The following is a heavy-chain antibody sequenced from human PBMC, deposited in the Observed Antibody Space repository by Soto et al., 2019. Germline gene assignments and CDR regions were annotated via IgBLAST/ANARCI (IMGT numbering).Heavy chain of an antibody. Sequence: QVQLQEPGPGLVKPSETLSLTCTVSGGSVSSGSYYWSWIRQPPGKGLEWIGYIYYSGSTNYNPCLQSRVSISVETSKNQFSLKLSSVTAADTAVYYWARDSIVLVPAATTYCSYGMDVWGQGTTVTVSS. J-gene: IGHJ6*02. CDR3: ARDSIVLVPAATTYCSYGMDV. D-gene: IGHD2-2*01. CDR1: GGSVSSGSYY. CDR2: IYYSGST. V-gene: IGHV4-61*01.